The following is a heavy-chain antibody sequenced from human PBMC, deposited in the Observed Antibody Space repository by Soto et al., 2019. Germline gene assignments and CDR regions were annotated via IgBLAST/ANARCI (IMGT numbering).Heavy chain of an antibody. D-gene: IGHD5-18*01. CDR2: INPNSGGT. CDR3: ATPLDTAMVDYYYYGMDV. V-gene: IGHV1-2*02. CDR1: GYTFTGYD. J-gene: IGHJ6*02. Sequence: ASVKVSCKASGYTFTGYDMHWVRQAPGQGLEWMGWINPNSGGTNYAQKFQGGVTMTRDTSISTAYMELSRLRSDDAAVYYCATPLDTAMVDYYYYGMDVWGQGTTVTVS.